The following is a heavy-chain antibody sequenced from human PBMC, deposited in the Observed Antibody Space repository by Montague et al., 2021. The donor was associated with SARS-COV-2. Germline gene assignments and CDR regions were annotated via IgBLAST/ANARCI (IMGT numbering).Heavy chain of an antibody. D-gene: IGHD4-23*01. Sequence: RLSCSASGFTVSSNYMSWVRQAPGKGLEWVSVIYSGGSTYYADSVKGRFTISRDNSKNTLYLQMNSLRAEDTAVYYCARDAGGNFPTSFDYWGQGTLVTVSS. CDR2: IYSGGST. CDR1: GFTVSSNY. V-gene: IGHV3-53*01. J-gene: IGHJ4*02. CDR3: ARDAGGNFPTSFDY.